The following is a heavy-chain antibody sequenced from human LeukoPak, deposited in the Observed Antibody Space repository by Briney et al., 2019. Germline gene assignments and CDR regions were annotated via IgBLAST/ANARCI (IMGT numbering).Heavy chain of an antibody. CDR3: AKTRGGPTSPDDY. Sequence: GGSLRLSCAASGLTFSSYAMSWVRQAPGKGLEWVSTISGSGGSIWYADSVKGRFTISRDHSNNTLYLQMNSLRAEDTAVYYCAKTRGGPTSPDDYWGQGTLVTVSS. CDR1: GLTFSSYA. CDR2: ISGSGGSI. D-gene: IGHD2-15*01. V-gene: IGHV3-23*01. J-gene: IGHJ4*02.